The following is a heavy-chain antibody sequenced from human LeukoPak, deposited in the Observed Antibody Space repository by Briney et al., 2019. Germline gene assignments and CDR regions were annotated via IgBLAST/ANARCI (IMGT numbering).Heavy chain of an antibody. CDR1: GFTFSSYV. D-gene: IGHD5-24*01. V-gene: IGHV3-23*01. CDR3: ARDHGRTPYDY. CDR2: ISASGGSA. Sequence: GGSLRLSCAASGFTFSSYVMSWVRQAPGKRLEWVSHISASGGSAYYADSVKGRFTISKDNSKNTLYLQMSSLRVDDTAVYYCARDHGRTPYDYWGQGTLVTVSS. J-gene: IGHJ4*02.